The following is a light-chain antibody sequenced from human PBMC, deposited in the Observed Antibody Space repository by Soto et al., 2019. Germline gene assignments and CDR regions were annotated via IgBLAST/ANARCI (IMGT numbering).Light chain of an antibody. CDR1: LNINNF. Sequence: EIVLTQSPATLSLSPGERATLSCRASLNINNFLAWYQQRPGQVPRLLIYDASNRATGVPARFSGSGSGTAFTLTISSLEPEDFAVYYCQQRRNWPITFGGGTKVEIK. J-gene: IGKJ4*01. V-gene: IGKV3-11*01. CDR3: QQRRNWPIT. CDR2: DAS.